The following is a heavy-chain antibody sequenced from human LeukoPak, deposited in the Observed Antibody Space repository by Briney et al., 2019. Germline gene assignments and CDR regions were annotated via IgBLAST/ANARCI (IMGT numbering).Heavy chain of an antibody. CDR2: INPNSGGT. CDR3: ARDREGVGAVTDY. Sequence: GASVKVSCKASGYTFTCYYMNWVRQAPGQGLEWMGWINPNSGGTNDAQKFQGRVTMTRDTSISTAYMEPSRLRSDDTAVYYCARDREGVGAVTDYWGQGTLVTVSS. D-gene: IGHD1-26*01. V-gene: IGHV1-2*02. J-gene: IGHJ4*02. CDR1: GYTFTCYY.